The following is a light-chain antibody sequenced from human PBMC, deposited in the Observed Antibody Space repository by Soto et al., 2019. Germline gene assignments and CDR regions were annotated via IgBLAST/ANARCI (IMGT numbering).Light chain of an antibody. Sequence: EIVLTQSPGTLSLSPRERATLSCRASQSVSSSYLAWYQQKPGQAPRLLIYGASSRATGIPDRFSGSGSGTDFTLTISRLEPEVFAVYYCQQYGSSRTFGQGTKVEIK. CDR3: QQYGSSRT. CDR1: QSVSSSY. CDR2: GAS. J-gene: IGKJ1*01. V-gene: IGKV3-20*01.